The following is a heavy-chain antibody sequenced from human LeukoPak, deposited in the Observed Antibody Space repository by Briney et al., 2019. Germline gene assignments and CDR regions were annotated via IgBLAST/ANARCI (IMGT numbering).Heavy chain of an antibody. D-gene: IGHD3-3*01. CDR3: ARVLTIFGSYMDV. CDR2: ISSSSSYI. Sequence: PGGSLRLSCAASGFTFSSYSMNWVRQAPGKGLEWDSSISSSSSYIYYADSVKGRFTISRDNAKNSLYLQMNSLRAEDTAVYYCARVLTIFGSYMDVWGKGTTVTVSS. V-gene: IGHV3-21*01. J-gene: IGHJ6*03. CDR1: GFTFSSYS.